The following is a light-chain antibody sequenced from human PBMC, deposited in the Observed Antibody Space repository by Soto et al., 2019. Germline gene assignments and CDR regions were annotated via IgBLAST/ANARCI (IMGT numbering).Light chain of an antibody. CDR3: QQYSDWPRT. CDR1: QSVSRN. CDR2: GAS. Sequence: EIVMTQSPATLSVSPGERATLSCRASQSVSRNLAWYQQKPGQAPRLLTYGASTRATGFPARFSGSGSGTEFTLTISSLQSEDFAVYYCQQYSDWPRTFGRGTKVEIK. V-gene: IGKV3-15*01. J-gene: IGKJ1*01.